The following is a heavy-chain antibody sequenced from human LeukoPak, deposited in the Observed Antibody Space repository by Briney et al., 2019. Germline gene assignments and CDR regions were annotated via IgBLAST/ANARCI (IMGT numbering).Heavy chain of an antibody. CDR1: GYTFTAYY. V-gene: IGHV1-2*02. J-gene: IGHJ4*02. CDR2: INPNSGAT. CDR3: ATLAGNFYY. D-gene: IGHD1-14*01. Sequence: GSLRVSCTASGYTFTAYYMHWVRQAPGQGLEWMGWINPNSGATNNAHPFQGRVTITRDTTNSTPYMHLSRLRSDDTVVYYGATLAGNFYYWGRGRLVTVSS.